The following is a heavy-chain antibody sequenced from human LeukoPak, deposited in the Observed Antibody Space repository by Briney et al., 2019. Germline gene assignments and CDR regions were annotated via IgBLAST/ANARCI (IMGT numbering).Heavy chain of an antibody. CDR2: IVVGSGNT. J-gene: IGHJ4*02. D-gene: IGHD3-22*01. Sequence: GQXLEGIGWIVVGSGNTNYAQKFQEGVTITRDMSTSTAYMELSSLRSEDTAVYYCAAGSSGYYSYWGQGTLVTVSS. CDR3: AAGSSGYYSY. V-gene: IGHV1-58*01.